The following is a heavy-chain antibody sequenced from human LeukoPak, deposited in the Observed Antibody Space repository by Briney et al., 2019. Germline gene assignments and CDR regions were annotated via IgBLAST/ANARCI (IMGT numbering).Heavy chain of an antibody. V-gene: IGHV4-39*02. J-gene: IGHJ4*02. D-gene: IGHD4-17*01. CDR1: GGSISDSDYY. CDR2: SNYGGST. Sequence: SETLSLTCTVSGGSISDSDYYWGWIRQTPGRGLEWIGSSNYGGSTYNNPSLKSRVTISVDTSKNQFSLKLSSVTAADTAVYYCARDHGDPLYYFDYWGQGTLVTVSS. CDR3: ARDHGDPLYYFDY.